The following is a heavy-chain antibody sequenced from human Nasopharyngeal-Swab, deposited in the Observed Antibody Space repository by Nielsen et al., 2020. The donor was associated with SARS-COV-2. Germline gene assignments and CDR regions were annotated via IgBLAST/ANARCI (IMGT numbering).Heavy chain of an antibody. Sequence: GESLKISCAASGFTFSSYGMHWVRQAPGKGLEWVAFIRYDGFNQHYADSVKGRFTISRDNSKNTLYLQMNSLRAEDTAVYYCASIVVVIPASGGDYWGQGTLVTVSS. CDR2: IRYDGFNQ. J-gene: IGHJ4*02. CDR1: GFTFSSYG. V-gene: IGHV3-30*02. CDR3: ASIVVVIPASGGDY. D-gene: IGHD3-22*01.